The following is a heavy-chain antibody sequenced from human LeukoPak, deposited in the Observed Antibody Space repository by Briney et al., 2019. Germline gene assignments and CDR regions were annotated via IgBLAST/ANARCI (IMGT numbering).Heavy chain of an antibody. CDR2: IYSGGST. CDR1: EFSVGSNY. Sequence: GGSLRLSCAASEFSVGSNYMTWVRQAPGKGLEWVSLIYSGGSTYYADSVKGRFTISRDNSKNTLYLQMNSLRAEDTAVYYCARGIPPLTTVTTFDYWGQGTLVTVSS. D-gene: IGHD4-11*01. V-gene: IGHV3-66*01. CDR3: ARGIPPLTTVTTFDY. J-gene: IGHJ4*02.